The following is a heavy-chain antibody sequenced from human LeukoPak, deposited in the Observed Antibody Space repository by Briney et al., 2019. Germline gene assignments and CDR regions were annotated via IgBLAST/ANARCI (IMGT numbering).Heavy chain of an antibody. CDR2: IHYSGST. CDR3: ARRRDLTYYYGSGRYPSPAMDV. J-gene: IGHJ6*03. D-gene: IGHD3-10*01. V-gene: IGHV4-39*01. Sequence: PSETLSLTCIVSGGSINTDNFYWGWIRQPPGKGLEWIGSIHYSGSTNYIASLRSRITISLDTSKNQFSLALASVIAADSAVYYCARRRDLTYYYGSGRYPSPAMDVWGRGTTVTVSS. CDR1: GGSINTDNFY.